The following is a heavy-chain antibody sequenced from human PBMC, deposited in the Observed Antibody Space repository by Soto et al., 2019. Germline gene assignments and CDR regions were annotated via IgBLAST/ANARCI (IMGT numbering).Heavy chain of an antibody. CDR3: ERSKYSISSFDY. D-gene: IGHD6-6*01. Sequence: SGPTLVNPTQTLTLTCTFSGFPLSTDDVGVGWIRQPPGKALDWLAVIYWDDDKRYSPSLKSRLTITKDTSKNQVLLTMTNMDPVDTATYFCERSKYSISSFDYWGQGALVTVSS. J-gene: IGHJ4*02. CDR2: IYWDDDK. V-gene: IGHV2-5*02. CDR1: GFPLSTDDVG.